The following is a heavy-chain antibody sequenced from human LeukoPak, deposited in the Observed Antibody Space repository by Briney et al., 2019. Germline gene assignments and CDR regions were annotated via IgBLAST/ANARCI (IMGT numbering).Heavy chain of an antibody. CDR1: GYSISSGYY. D-gene: IGHD3-10*01. V-gene: IGHV4-38-2*01. Sequence: SETLSLTCAVSGYSISSGYYWGWIRQPPGKGLEWIGSIYHSGSTYYNPSLKSRVTISVDTSKNQFSLKLSSVTAADTAVYYCARSDYGSGSYRFDYWGQGTLVTVSS. CDR3: ARSDYGSGSYRFDY. J-gene: IGHJ4*02. CDR2: IYHSGST.